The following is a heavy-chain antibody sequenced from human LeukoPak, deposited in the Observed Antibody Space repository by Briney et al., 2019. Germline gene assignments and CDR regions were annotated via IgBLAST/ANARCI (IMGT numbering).Heavy chain of an antibody. D-gene: IGHD2-15*01. J-gene: IGHJ1*01. Sequence: SETLSLTCAVYGGSFSGYYWSWIRQPPGKGLEWIGDINHSGSTNYNPSLKSRVTISVDTSKNQFSLKLSSVTAADTAVYYCARPYCSGGSCYSGLQHWGQGTLVTVSS. CDR3: ARPYCSGGSCYSGLQH. CDR2: INHSGST. V-gene: IGHV4-34*01. CDR1: GGSFSGYY.